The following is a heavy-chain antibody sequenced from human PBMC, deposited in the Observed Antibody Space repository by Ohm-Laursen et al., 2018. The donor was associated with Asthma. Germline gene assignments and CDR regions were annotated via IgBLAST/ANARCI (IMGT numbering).Heavy chain of an antibody. Sequence: SLRLSCAASGFTFSSYGMHWVRQAPGKGLEWVAVIWYDGSNKYYADSVKGRFTISRDKSKNTLYLQMNSLRAEDTAVYYCARDLKTGHFDYWGQGTLVTVSS. CDR2: IWYDGSNK. D-gene: IGHD1-1*01. CDR1: GFTFSSYG. J-gene: IGHJ4*02. V-gene: IGHV3-33*01. CDR3: ARDLKTGHFDY.